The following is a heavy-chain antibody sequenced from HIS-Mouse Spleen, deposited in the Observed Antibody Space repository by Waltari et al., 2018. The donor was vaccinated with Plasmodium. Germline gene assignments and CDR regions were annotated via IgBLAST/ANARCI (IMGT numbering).Heavy chain of an antibody. CDR2: IWYDGSNK. CDR3: AKVAQGTRDAFDI. J-gene: IGHJ3*02. V-gene: IGHV3-33*06. CDR1: GFTFSSSG. D-gene: IGHD2-8*01. Sequence: VQLVESGGGLVRPGGSLRLSCAASGFTFSSSGMHWVRQAPGKGREWVAVIWYDGSNKYYADSVKGRFTISRDNSKNTLYLQMNSLRAEDTAVYYCAKVAQGTRDAFDIWGQGTMVTVSS.